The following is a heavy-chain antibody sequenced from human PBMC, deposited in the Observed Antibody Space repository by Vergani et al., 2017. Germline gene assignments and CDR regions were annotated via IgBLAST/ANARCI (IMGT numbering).Heavy chain of an antibody. CDR2: TYFMSKWYN. V-gene: IGHV6-1*01. D-gene: IGHD3-22*01. CDR3: AREDISLTVEGANYMDI. Sequence: QVQLHQSGPGLVKPSQTLSLTCAISGDRVSNKSAGWNWIRQSPSRGLELLGRTYFMSKWYNDYAASVKSRMTNNTDTSKNLFSLQLQSVTPEDTAVYYCAREDISLTVEGANYMDIWGKGTTVTVSS. CDR1: GDRVSNKSAG. J-gene: IGHJ6*03.